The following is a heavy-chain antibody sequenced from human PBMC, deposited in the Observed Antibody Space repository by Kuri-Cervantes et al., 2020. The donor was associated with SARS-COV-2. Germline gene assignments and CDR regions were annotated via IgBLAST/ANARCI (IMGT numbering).Heavy chain of an antibody. CDR2: VNPTTGGT. V-gene: IGHV1-2*02. D-gene: IGHD3-22*01. Sequence: ASVKVSCKASGYIFSDYYIHWMRQAHGQGLEWMGLVNPTTGGTKFAQKFQDRVTLTRDTSITTAYMELTRLRSDDSAVYYCATSHPLYYESTGYLNHWGQGTLVTVSS. CDR3: ATSHPLYYESTGYLNH. CDR1: GYIFSDYY. J-gene: IGHJ5*02.